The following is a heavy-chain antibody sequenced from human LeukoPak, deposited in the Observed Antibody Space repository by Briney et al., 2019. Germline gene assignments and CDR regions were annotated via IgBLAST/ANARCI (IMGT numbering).Heavy chain of an antibody. V-gene: IGHV1-69*05. CDR1: GGTFSSYA. CDR3: ARSPSRYFDWLFDYFDY. Sequence: SVKVSCKASGGTFSSYAISWVRQAPGQGLEWMGGIIPIFGTANYAQKFQDRVTITTDESTSTAYMELSSLRSEDTAVYYCARSPSRYFDWLFDYFDYWGQGTLVTVSS. D-gene: IGHD3-9*01. J-gene: IGHJ4*02. CDR2: IIPIFGTA.